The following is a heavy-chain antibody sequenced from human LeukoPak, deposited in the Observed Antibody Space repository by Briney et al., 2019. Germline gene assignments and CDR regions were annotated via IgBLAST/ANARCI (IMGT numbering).Heavy chain of an antibody. D-gene: IGHD4-23*01. CDR2: INPNGGST. CDR3: ARDYGGNSGWFDP. V-gene: IGHV1-46*03. J-gene: IGHJ5*02. CDR1: GYTFTTYY. Sequence: ASVKVSCKASGYTFTTYYIHWVRQAPGQGLEWMGIINPNGGSTNCAQKFQGRVTLTRDTSTSTAYMELSSLRSEDTAVYYCARDYGGNSGWFDPWGQGTLVTVSS.